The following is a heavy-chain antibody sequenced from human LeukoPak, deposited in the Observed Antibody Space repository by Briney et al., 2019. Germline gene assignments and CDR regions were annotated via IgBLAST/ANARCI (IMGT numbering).Heavy chain of an antibody. V-gene: IGHV4-34*01. Sequence: SETLSLTCAVYGWSFSGYYWSWIRQPPGKGLGGIGEINHSGSTNYNPSLQSRVTISVDTSKIQVSLKLSSLTAADTSVYYCARGLVPRYYYDSSGYSEAFDIWGQGTMVTVSS. D-gene: IGHD3-22*01. CDR2: INHSGST. CDR1: GWSFSGYY. CDR3: ARGLVPRYYYDSSGYSEAFDI. J-gene: IGHJ3*02.